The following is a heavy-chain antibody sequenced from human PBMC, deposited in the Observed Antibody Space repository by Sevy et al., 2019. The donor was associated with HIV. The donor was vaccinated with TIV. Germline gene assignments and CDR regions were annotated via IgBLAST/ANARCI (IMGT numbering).Heavy chain of an antibody. J-gene: IGHJ4*02. D-gene: IGHD3-3*01. V-gene: IGHV4-39*01. CDR1: GGSISSSSYY. Sequence: SETLSLTCTVSGGSISSSSYYWGWIRQPPGKGLEWIGSIYYSGSTYYHPSLKSRVTISVDTSKNQFSLKLSSVTAADTAVYYCARPRTIKTIFGVVITYFDYWGQGTLVTVSS. CDR3: ARPRTIKTIFGVVITYFDY. CDR2: IYYSGST.